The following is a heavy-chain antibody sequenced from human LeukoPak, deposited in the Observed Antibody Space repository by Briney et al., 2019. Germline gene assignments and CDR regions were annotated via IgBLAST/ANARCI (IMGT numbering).Heavy chain of an antibody. D-gene: IGHD3-10*01. V-gene: IGHV1-2*02. CDR1: EYTFTDYY. J-gene: IGHJ6*02. Sequence: ASVKVSCKPPEYTFTDYYLHWVRQAPGQGLEWMGWINPTSGRTNCAHKFQGRVTMTRDTSVGTAYMDLSRLTSDDTAVYYCARTPVTVIRGVIEDGMDVWGQGTTVTVSS. CDR3: ARTPVTVIRGVIEDGMDV. CDR2: INPTSGRT.